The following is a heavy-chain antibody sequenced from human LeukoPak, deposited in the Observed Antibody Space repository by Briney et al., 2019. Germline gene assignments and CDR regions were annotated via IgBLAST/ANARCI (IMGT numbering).Heavy chain of an antibody. D-gene: IGHD2-15*01. CDR2: ISAYNGNT. V-gene: IGHV1-18*01. Sequence: ASVKVSCKASGYTFTSYGISWVRQAPGQGLEWMGWISAYNGNTNYAQKLQGRVTMTTDTSTSTAYMELRSLRSDDTAVYYCARESASSGGSCYLDYWGQGTLVTVSS. CDR1: GYTFTSYG. CDR3: ARESASSGGSCYLDY. J-gene: IGHJ4*02.